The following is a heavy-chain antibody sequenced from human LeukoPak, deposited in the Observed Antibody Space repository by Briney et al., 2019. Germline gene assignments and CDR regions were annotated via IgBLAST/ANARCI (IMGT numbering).Heavy chain of an antibody. CDR2: INPSGGST. CDR3: ARVRRWGVYFDY. Sequence: ASVKVSCKASGYTFTSYYMHWVRQAPGQGLGWMGIINPSGGSTSYAQKFQGRVTMTRDTSTSTVYMELSSLRSEDTAVYYCARVRRWGVYFDYWGQGTLVTVSS. V-gene: IGHV1-46*01. J-gene: IGHJ4*02. CDR1: GYTFTSYY. D-gene: IGHD3-16*01.